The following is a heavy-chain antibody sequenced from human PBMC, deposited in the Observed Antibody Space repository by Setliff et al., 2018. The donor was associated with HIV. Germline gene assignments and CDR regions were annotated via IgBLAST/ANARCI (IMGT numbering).Heavy chain of an antibody. CDR2: ISRSGTII. V-gene: IGHV3-11*01. CDR3: ARERRVDIAVVPAAKGTFDY. D-gene: IGHD2-2*01. CDR1: GFTFSDYY. J-gene: IGHJ4*02. Sequence: GGSLRLSCAASGFTFSDYYMSWIRQAPGKGLEWVSYISRSGTIIYYADSVKGRFTISRDNAKNSLYLQMNSLRSEDTAVYFCARERRVDIAVVPAAKGTFDYWGQGTLVTVSS.